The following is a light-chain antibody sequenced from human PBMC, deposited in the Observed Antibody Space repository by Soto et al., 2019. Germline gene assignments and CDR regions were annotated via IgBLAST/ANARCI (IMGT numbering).Light chain of an antibody. Sequence: EIVLTQSPGTLSLSPGERATLSCRASQSVSSSYLAWYQQKPGQAPRLLIYGASSRATGIPDRFSGSGSGTDFALTISRLEAEDFAVYYCQQYGSSPITFGQGTRRRL. CDR1: QSVSSSY. CDR2: GAS. V-gene: IGKV3-20*01. J-gene: IGKJ5*01. CDR3: QQYGSSPIT.